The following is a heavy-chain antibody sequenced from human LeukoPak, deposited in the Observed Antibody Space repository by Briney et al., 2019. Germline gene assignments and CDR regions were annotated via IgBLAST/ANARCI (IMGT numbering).Heavy chain of an antibody. J-gene: IGHJ1*01. CDR3: ARGHMTMVVRLAEYFQH. V-gene: IGHV4-39*07. D-gene: IGHD4/OR15-4a*01. CDR1: GGSISSSSYY. CDR2: IYYSGST. Sequence: SETLSLTCTVSGGSISSSSYYWCWIRQPPGKGLEWIGSIYYSGSTNYNPSLKSQVTISVETSKNQFSLKLSSVTAPDTAVYYCARGHMTMVVRLAEYFQHWGQGTLVTVSS.